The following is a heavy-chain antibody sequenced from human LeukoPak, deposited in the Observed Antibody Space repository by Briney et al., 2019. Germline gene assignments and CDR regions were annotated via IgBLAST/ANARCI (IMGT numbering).Heavy chain of an antibody. CDR2: ISYDGSNK. CDR3: ARVGQQLVVSYYFDY. V-gene: IGHV3-30*04. J-gene: IGHJ4*02. Sequence: GGSLGLSCAASGFSFSYYAMHWVRQAPGKGLEWVAIISYDGSNKYYADSVKGRFTISRDNSKNTLYLQMNSLRAEDTAVYYCARVGQQLVVSYYFDYWGQGTLVTVSS. CDR1: GFSFSYYA. D-gene: IGHD6-13*01.